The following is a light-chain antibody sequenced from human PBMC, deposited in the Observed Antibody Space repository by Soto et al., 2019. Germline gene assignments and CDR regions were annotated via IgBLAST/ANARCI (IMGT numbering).Light chain of an antibody. CDR2: AAS. CDR3: LQANSFPRT. CDR1: QGINTW. Sequence: DIQMTQSPSSVSASVGDSVTITCRASQGINTWLAWYQQKPGKAPKLLIYAASSLQSGVPSRFSSSGSGTDFTLTISSLQPEDFATYYRLQANSFPRTFGQGTKLEIK. V-gene: IGKV1-12*01. J-gene: IGKJ2*01.